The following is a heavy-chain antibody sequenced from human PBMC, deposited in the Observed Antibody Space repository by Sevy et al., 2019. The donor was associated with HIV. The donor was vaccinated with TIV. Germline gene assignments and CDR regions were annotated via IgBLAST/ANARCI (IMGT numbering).Heavy chain of an antibody. CDR1: GYTLTQLS. CDR3: ATTKDYYDSSGSPFDY. Sequence: ASVKVSCKVSGYTLTQLSMHWVRQAPGKGLEWMGSFDPEDGETLYAQKFQGRVTMNEDTNSDTAYMELRSLRSEDTAVYYCATTKDYYDSSGSPFDYWGQGTLVTVSS. J-gene: IGHJ4*02. D-gene: IGHD3-22*01. V-gene: IGHV1-24*01. CDR2: FDPEDGET.